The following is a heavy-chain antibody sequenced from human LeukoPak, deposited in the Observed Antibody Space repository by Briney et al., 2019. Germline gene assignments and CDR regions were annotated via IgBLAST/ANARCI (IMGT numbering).Heavy chain of an antibody. CDR2: ISAYNGNT. J-gene: IGHJ4*02. V-gene: IGHV1-18*01. Sequence: GASVKVSCKASGYTFTSYGISWVRQAPGQGLEGMGWISAYNGNTNYAQKLQGRVTMTTDTSTSTAYMELRSLRSDDTAVYYCARRGVLGVTTNNFDYWGQGTLVTVSS. CDR3: ARRGVLGVTTNNFDY. D-gene: IGHD4-17*01. CDR1: GYTFTSYG.